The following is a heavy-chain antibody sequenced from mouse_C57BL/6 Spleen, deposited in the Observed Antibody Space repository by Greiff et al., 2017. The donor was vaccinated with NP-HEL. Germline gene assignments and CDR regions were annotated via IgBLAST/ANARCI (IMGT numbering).Heavy chain of an antibody. V-gene: IGHV1-69*01. CDR2: IDPSDSYT. CDR1: GYTFTSYW. CDR3: ASGGRYWYFDV. J-gene: IGHJ1*03. Sequence: QVQLKQPGAELVMPGASVKLSCKASGYTFTSYWMHWVKQRPGQGLEWIGEIDPSDSYTNYNQTFKGKSTLTVDKSSSTAYMQLSSLTSEDSAVYYCASGGRYWYFDVWGTGTTVTVSS.